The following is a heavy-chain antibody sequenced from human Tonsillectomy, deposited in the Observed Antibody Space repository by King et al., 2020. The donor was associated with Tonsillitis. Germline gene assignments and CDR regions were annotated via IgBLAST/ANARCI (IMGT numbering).Heavy chain of an antibody. Sequence: VQLVESGGGLVQPGRSLRLSCAASGFTFEDYAMHWVRQGPGKGLEWVSGIRWDSGCSAYVDSLKGRFTIYRDNAKKSLYLQMHSLRGDDTALYFCARMKEGAFDIWGQGTMVIVSS. CDR3: ARMKEGAFDI. V-gene: IGHV3-9*01. CDR2: IRWDSGCS. CDR1: GFTFEDYA. J-gene: IGHJ3*02.